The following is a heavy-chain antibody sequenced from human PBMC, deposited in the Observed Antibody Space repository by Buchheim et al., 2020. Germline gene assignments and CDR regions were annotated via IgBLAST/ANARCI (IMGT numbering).Heavy chain of an antibody. CDR1: GFTFSSYG. D-gene: IGHD3-16*01. CDR2: ISYDGSNK. CDR3: AKDFGFGGVISSPSI. V-gene: IGHV3-30*18. J-gene: IGHJ4*02. Sequence: QVQLVESGGSVVQPGRSLRLSCAAPGFTFSSYGMHWVRQAPGKGLEWVADISYDGSNKYYADSVKGRFPIPRDNPKNTRYLQMNSLRAEDTAVYYCAKDFGFGGVISSPSIWGQGSL.